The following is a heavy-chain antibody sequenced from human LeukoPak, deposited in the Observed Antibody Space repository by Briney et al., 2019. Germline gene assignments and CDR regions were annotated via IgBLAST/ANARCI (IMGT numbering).Heavy chain of an antibody. J-gene: IGHJ6*03. CDR2: IKPDVSEK. Sequence: PGGSLRLSCAATGFTFNNYWMSWVRQAPGKGLECVANIKPDVSEKYYVDSVKGRFTISRDNAKNSVYLQMNSLRAEDTAVYYCARERAAATPVTRKYYYYMDVWGKGTTVTVSS. D-gene: IGHD2-15*01. V-gene: IGHV3-7*01. CDR1: GFTFNNYW. CDR3: ARERAAATPVTRKYYYYMDV.